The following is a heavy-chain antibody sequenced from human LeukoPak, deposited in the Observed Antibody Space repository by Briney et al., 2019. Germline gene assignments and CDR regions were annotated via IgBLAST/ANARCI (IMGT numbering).Heavy chain of an antibody. J-gene: IGHJ4*02. CDR2: IFDSGTTNYNPST. Sequence: SETLSLTCTVSGGSIISYFWSWIRQPPGKGPEWIGYIFDSGTTNYNPSTNYNPSHKSRVTVSLDTSKNHFSLKLSSVTAADTAVYFCARGGVTTIAQYDYWGQGILVTVSS. V-gene: IGHV4-59*01. CDR1: GGSIISYF. CDR3: ARGGVTTIAQYDY. D-gene: IGHD5-12*01.